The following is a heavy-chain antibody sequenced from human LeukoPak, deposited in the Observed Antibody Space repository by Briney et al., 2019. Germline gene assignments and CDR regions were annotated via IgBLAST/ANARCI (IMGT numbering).Heavy chain of an antibody. D-gene: IGHD5-24*01. Sequence: SVKVSCRASGGTFSSYAISWVRQAPGQGLEWMGGIIPIFGTANYAQKFQGRVTITTDESTSTAYMELSSLRSEDTAVYYCARDRHERWLQFHAAFDIWGQGTMVTVSS. V-gene: IGHV1-69*05. CDR3: ARDRHERWLQFHAAFDI. CDR2: IIPIFGTA. CDR1: GGTFSSYA. J-gene: IGHJ3*02.